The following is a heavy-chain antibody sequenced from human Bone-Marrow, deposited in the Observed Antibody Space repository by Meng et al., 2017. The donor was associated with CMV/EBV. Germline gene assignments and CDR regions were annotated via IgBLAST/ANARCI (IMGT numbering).Heavy chain of an antibody. V-gene: IGHV1-69*05. D-gene: IGHD2-2*01. CDR1: GGTFSSYA. CDR3: ARGYLRVVVPAAPPRDDAFDI. CDR2: IILIFGTA. Sequence: SVKVSCKASGGTFSSYAISWVRQAPGQGLEWMGGIILIFGTANYAQKFQGRVTITTDESTSTAYMELSSLRSEDTAVYYCARGYLRVVVPAAPPRDDAFDIWGQGTMVTVSS. J-gene: IGHJ3*02.